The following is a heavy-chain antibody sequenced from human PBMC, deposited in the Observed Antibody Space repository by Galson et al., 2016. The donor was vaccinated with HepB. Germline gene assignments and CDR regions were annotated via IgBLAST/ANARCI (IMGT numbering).Heavy chain of an antibody. CDR2: YVPEDGNT. V-gene: IGHV1-24*01. J-gene: IGHJ4*02. Sequence: SCKVSGYPLSDLSMHWVRQAPGKGLEWLGGYVPEDGNTGYAQNFQGRVTMTEDTSTDTAYMELNSLKYEDTAVYYCATGNYYHSGSPTYWGQGTLVTVSS. CDR1: GYPLSDLS. CDR3: ATGNYYHSGSPTY. D-gene: IGHD3-10*01.